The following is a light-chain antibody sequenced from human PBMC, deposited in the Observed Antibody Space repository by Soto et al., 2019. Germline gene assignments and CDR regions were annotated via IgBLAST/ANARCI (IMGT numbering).Light chain of an antibody. CDR3: QQYGSSPPMYT. V-gene: IGKV3-20*01. CDR1: QSISSSN. J-gene: IGKJ2*01. CDR2: GAS. Sequence: EIVLTQSPGTLSLSPGERATLSCRAGQSISSSNLAWYQQKPGQAPRLLIYGASSRATGIPDRFSGSGSGTDFTLTISRLEPEDFAVYYCQQYGSSPPMYTFGQGTKLDIK.